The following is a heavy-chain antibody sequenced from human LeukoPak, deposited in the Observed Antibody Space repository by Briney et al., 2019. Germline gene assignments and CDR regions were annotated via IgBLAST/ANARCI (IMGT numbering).Heavy chain of an antibody. Sequence: VASVKVSCKASGYTFTGYYMHWVRQAPGQGLEWMGWINPNSGGTNYAQKFQGRVTMTRDTSISTAYMELSRLRSDDTAVYYCARALSPDIVVVPAASDYGDYYDYFDYWGQGTLVTVSS. CDR2: INPNSGGT. J-gene: IGHJ4*02. D-gene: IGHD2-2*01. CDR1: GYTFTGYY. CDR3: ARALSPDIVVVPAASDYGDYYDYFDY. V-gene: IGHV1-2*02.